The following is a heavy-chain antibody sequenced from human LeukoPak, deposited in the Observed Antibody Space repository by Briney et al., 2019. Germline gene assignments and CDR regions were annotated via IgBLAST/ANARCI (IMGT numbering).Heavy chain of an antibody. J-gene: IGHJ4*02. V-gene: IGHV3-48*03. D-gene: IGHD3-22*01. CDR3: ARGGRSSGYYLFDY. CDR1: GFTFSSYE. CDR2: ISSSGSTI. Sequence: GGSLRLSCAASGFTFSSYEMNWVRQAPGKGLEWVSHISSSGSTIYYADSVKGRFTISRDNAKNSLYLQMNSLRAEDTAVYYCARGGRSSGYYLFDYWGQGTLVTVSS.